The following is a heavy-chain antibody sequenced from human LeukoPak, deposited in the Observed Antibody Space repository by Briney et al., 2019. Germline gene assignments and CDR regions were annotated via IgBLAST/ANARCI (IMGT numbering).Heavy chain of an antibody. V-gene: IGHV4-4*07. CDR3: ATGVHGITAAGDYYFDY. CDR1: GGSLSSDY. CDR2: IYTSGST. D-gene: IGHD6-13*01. J-gene: IGHJ4*02. Sequence: SETLSLTCTVAGGSLSSDYWSWIRQPAGKGLGWIGRIYTSGSTNYNPSLKSRVTMSVDTSKNQFSLKLSSVTAADTAVYYCATGVHGITAAGDYYFDYWGKGTLVTVSS.